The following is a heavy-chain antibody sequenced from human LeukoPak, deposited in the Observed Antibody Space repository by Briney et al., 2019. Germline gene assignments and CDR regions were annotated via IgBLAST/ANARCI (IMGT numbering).Heavy chain of an antibody. J-gene: IGHJ1*01. Sequence: ASVKVSCKTSGYTFTGYYMHWVRQAPGQGLEWMGWINPNSGGTNYARTFQGRVTMNRDTSISTAYMELSRLRSDDTAVYYCARGLSVLPGAMGDWGQGTLVTVSS. D-gene: IGHD2-2*01. CDR1: GYTFTGYY. V-gene: IGHV1-2*02. CDR3: ARGLSVLPGAMGD. CDR2: INPNSGGT.